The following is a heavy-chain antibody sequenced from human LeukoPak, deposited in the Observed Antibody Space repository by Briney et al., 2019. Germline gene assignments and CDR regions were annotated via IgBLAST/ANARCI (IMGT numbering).Heavy chain of an antibody. D-gene: IGHD6-25*01. V-gene: IGHV1-2*02. Sequence: ASVKVSCTASGYTFTSYYMHWVRQAPGQGLEWMGWINPYSGDTKYTQNFQGRVTFTRDTSIDTAYMELSRLTFDATAMYSCTRVRGPSTGSNYGMDVWGQGTTVTVSS. CDR1: GYTFTSYY. CDR2: INPYSGDT. J-gene: IGHJ6*02. CDR3: TRVRGPSTGSNYGMDV.